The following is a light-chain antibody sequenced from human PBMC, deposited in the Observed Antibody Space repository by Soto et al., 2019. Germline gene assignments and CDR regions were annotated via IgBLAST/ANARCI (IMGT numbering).Light chain of an antibody. J-gene: IGKJ5*01. CDR3: MQSTQLPPT. CDR1: QSLLYSDGKTY. Sequence: DVVVTQTPLSLSVTPGQPASMSCKSSQSLLYSDGKTYLYWYLQKPGQPPHLLIYEVSNRFSGVPDRFSGSGSGTDFTLEIGRVETDDVGIYYCMQSTQLPPTFGQGTRLEIK. CDR2: EVS. V-gene: IGKV2D-29*01.